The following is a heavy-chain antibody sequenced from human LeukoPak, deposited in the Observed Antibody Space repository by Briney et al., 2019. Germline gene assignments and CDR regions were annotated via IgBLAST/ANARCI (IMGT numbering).Heavy chain of an antibody. J-gene: IGHJ4*02. V-gene: IGHV4-4*07. CDR1: GGSTSSYY. CDR2: IYTSGST. Sequence: SETLSLTCTVSGGSTSSYYWTWIRQPAGKGLKWIGRIYTSGSTNYNPSLKSRVTMSVDTSKNQFSLKLSSVAAADTAVYYCARGSRRTSTDYFDCWGQGTLVTV. CDR3: ARGSRRTSTDYFDC. D-gene: IGHD4-17*01.